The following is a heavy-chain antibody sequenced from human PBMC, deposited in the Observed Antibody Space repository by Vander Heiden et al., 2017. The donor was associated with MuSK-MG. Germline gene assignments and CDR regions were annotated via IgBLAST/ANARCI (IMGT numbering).Heavy chain of an antibody. J-gene: IGHJ4*02. CDR1: GFTVSSNC. CDR2: VSGGGST. Sequence: EVQLVESGGGFIQPGGSLRPPCAASGFTVSSNCLSWVRQAPGKGLEWVSLVSGGGSTYYADSVKGRFPISRDNSKNTLYLQMNSLGAEDTAVYYCARARALWFGESTPFDYWGQGTLVTVSS. CDR3: ARARALWFGESTPFDY. D-gene: IGHD3-10*01. V-gene: IGHV3-53*01.